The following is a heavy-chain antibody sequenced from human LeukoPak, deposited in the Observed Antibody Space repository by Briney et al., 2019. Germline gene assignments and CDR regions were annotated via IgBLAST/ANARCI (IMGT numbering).Heavy chain of an antibody. CDR1: GFTFDDYA. D-gene: IGHD3-22*01. CDR3: ASNSGYYYYSYVMDV. CDR2: ISWNSGSI. J-gene: IGHJ6*02. V-gene: IGHV3-9*01. Sequence: GGSLRLSCAASGFTFDDYAMHWVRQAPGKGLEWVSGISWNSGSIGYADSVKGRFTISRGNSKNTLYLQMNSLRAEDTAVYYCASNSGYYYYSYVMDVWGQGTTVTVSS.